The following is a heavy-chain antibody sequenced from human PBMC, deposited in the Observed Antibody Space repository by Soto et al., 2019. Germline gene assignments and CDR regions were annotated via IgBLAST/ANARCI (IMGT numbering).Heavy chain of an antibody. CDR2: IIPIFGTA. D-gene: IGHD6-13*01. J-gene: IGHJ6*02. V-gene: IGHV1-69*13. Sequence: ASVKVSCKASGGTFSSYAISWVRQAPGQGLEWMGGIIPIFGTANYAQKFQGRVTITADESTSTAYMELSSLRSEDTAVYYCASGEGSSWPGERYYYYYGMDFWGQGTTVTVAS. CDR1: GGTFSSYA. CDR3: ASGEGSSWPGERYYYYYGMDF.